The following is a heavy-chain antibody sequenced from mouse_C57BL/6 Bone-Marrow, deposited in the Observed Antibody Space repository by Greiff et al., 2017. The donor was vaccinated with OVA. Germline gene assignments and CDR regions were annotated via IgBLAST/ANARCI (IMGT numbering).Heavy chain of an antibody. J-gene: IGHJ2*01. D-gene: IGHD1-1*01. CDR3: TTSDYYGSRTDD. V-gene: IGHV14-4*01. Sequence: EVQLQQSGAELVRPGASVKLSCTASGFNIKDDYMHWVKQRPEQGLEWIGWIDPENGDTEYASKFQGKATITADTSSNTAYLQLSSLTSEDTAVYYCTTSDYYGSRTDDWGQGTTLTVSS. CDR2: IDPENGDT. CDR1: GFNIKDDY.